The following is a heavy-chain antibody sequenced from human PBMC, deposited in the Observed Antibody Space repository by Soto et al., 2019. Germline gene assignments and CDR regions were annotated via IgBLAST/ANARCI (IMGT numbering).Heavy chain of an antibody. CDR2: IIPIFGTA. V-gene: IGHV1-69*01. J-gene: IGHJ6*02. CDR3: ARVGDSSSWYDYYGMDV. D-gene: IGHD6-13*01. CDR1: GGTFSSYA. Sequence: QVQPVQSGAEVKKPGSSVKVSCKASGGTFSSYAISWVRQAPGQGLEWMGGIIPIFGTANYAQKFQGTVTITADESKSPSDMELSSLRSEDTAVDYCARVGDSSSWYDYYGMDVWGQGTTVTVSS.